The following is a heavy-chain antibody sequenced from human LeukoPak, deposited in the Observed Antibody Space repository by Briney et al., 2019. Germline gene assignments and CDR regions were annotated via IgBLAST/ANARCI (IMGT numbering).Heavy chain of an antibody. Sequence: GGSLRLSCAASGFTFSSYGMHWVRQAPGKGLEWVAFIRYDGSNKYYADSVKGRFTISRDNSKNTLYLQMNSLRAEDTAVYYCAGPERGGIAAAAVYWGQGTLVTVSS. CDR3: AGPERGGIAAAAVY. D-gene: IGHD6-13*01. CDR1: GFTFSSYG. V-gene: IGHV3-30*02. CDR2: IRYDGSNK. J-gene: IGHJ4*02.